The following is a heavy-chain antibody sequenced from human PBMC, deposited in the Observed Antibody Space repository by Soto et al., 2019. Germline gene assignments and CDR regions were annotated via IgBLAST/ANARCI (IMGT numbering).Heavy chain of an antibody. CDR1: GFTFSSYA. D-gene: IGHD4-17*01. J-gene: IGHJ4*02. Sequence: GGSLRLSCAASGFTFSSYAMSWVRQAPGKGLEWVSAISGSGGSTYYADSVKGRFTISRDNSKNTLYLQMNSLRAEDTAVYYCAKSKHADYGDYRGWTERLAHYFDYWGQGTLVTVSS. CDR2: ISGSGGST. V-gene: IGHV3-23*01. CDR3: AKSKHADYGDYRGWTERLAHYFDY.